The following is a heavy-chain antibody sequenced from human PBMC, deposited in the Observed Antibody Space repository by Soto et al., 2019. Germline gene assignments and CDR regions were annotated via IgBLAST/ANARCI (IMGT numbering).Heavy chain of an antibody. CDR2: ISYSGST. V-gene: IGHV4-30-4*01. D-gene: IGHD2-15*01. CDR3: ATLGTPATGLSFFDY. J-gene: IGHJ4*02. Sequence: QVQLQESGPGLVKPSQTLSLTCTVSGGSISSGNYYWSWIRQPPGKGLEWSGFISYSGSTYYSTSLKSRVTMSADTSKSQFSLNLSFVTAADTAVYYCATLGTPATGLSFFDYWGQGSLVTVSS. CDR1: GGSISSGNYY.